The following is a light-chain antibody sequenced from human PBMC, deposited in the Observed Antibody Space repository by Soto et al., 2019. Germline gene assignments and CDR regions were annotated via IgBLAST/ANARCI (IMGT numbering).Light chain of an antibody. CDR3: CSYAGSSTMT. V-gene: IGLV2-23*01. CDR2: EDT. Sequence: QSVLSQPASVSGSRGQSITISCTGTSSDVGNYNLVSWYQQYPGKAPKLMIFEDTKRPSGVSHRFSGSKSGNTASLTIAGLQPEDAADYYCCSYAGSSTMTFGGGTLLTVL. J-gene: IGLJ7*01. CDR1: SSDVGNYNL.